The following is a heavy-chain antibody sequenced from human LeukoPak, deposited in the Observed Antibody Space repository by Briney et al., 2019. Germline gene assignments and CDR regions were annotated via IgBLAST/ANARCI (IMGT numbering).Heavy chain of an antibody. CDR3: ARDRIKSGSYYFDY. CDR2: ISGRSSTI. CDR1: AFTFSDYS. Sequence: GRSLRLSCAASAFTFSDYSMNWVRQAPGKGLEWVSYISGRSSTIYYADSVKGRFTISRDNAKNSMYLQMNSLRAEDTAVYYCARDRIKSGSYYFDYWGQGTLVTVSS. D-gene: IGHD1-26*01. J-gene: IGHJ4*02. V-gene: IGHV3-48*01.